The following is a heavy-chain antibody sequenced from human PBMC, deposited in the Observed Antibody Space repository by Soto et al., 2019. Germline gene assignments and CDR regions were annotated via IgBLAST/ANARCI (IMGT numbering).Heavy chain of an antibody. V-gene: IGHV1-18*04. J-gene: IGHJ4*02. Sequence: APVQVSCKASGYTSTSCGSRWVRQAPGQGLEWMGWISAYNGNTNYAQKLQGRVTMTTDTSTSTAYMELRSLRSDDTAVYYCARDVYYYDSSGFDYWGQGTLVTFSS. CDR1: GYTSTSCG. D-gene: IGHD3-22*01. CDR2: ISAYNGNT. CDR3: ARDVYYYDSSGFDY.